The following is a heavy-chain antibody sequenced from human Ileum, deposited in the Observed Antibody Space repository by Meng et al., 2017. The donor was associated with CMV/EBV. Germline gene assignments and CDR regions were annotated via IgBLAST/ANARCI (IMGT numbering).Heavy chain of an antibody. Sequence: GGSLRLSCATAGFTVRDYGMQWVRQVPGKGLEWVSLISWDAINTYYADSVRGRFTISRDNSEKSLYLQMNSLRPEDTALYYCAKAVGTATSNYIDNWGQGTLVTVSS. J-gene: IGHJ4*02. CDR1: GFTVRDYG. V-gene: IGHV3-43D*03. CDR2: ISWDAINT. D-gene: IGHD1-26*01. CDR3: AKAVGTATSNYIDN.